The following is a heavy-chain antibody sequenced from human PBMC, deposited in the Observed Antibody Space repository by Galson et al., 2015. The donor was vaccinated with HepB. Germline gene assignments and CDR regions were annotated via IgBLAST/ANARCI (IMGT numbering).Heavy chain of an antibody. CDR2: IIPLPGSP. Sequence: SVKVSCKVSGGTFGTHSVNWVRQAPGQGLEWVGGIIPLPGSPSKSQTFKDRITITADLSTNTVYMDLNGLKNDDTAVYFCARLGNCTGGSCYSHWGQGSLVTVSS. CDR3: ARLGNCTGGSCYSH. V-gene: IGHV1-69*10. D-gene: IGHD2-15*01. J-gene: IGHJ1*01. CDR1: GGTFGTHS.